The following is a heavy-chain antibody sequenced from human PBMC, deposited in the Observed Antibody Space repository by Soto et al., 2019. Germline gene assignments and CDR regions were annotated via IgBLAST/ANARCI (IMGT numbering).Heavy chain of an antibody. D-gene: IGHD6-13*01. CDR2: ISGSGGST. CDR1: GFTFSSYA. V-gene: IGHV3-23*01. J-gene: IGHJ4*02. CDR3: ARDSLYIAAAVLDY. Sequence: GGSLRLSCAASGFTFSSYAMSWVRQAPGKGLEWVSAISGSGGSTYYADSVKGRFTISRDNAKNSLYLQMNSLRAEDTAVYYCARDSLYIAAAVLDYWGQGTLVTVSS.